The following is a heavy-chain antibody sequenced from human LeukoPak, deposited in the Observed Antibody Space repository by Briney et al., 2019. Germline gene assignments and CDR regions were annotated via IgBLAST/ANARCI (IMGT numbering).Heavy chain of an antibody. CDR2: A. CDR3: ARGLQEYLFDY. Sequence: ANYAQKFQGRVTITTDESTSTAYMGLSSLRSEDTAVYYCARGLQEYLFDYWGQGTLVTVSS. D-gene: IGHD6-6*01. J-gene: IGHJ4*02. V-gene: IGHV1-69*05.